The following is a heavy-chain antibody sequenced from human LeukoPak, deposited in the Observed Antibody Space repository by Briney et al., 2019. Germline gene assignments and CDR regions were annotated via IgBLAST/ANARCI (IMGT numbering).Heavy chain of an antibody. CDR1: GFTFSSYG. D-gene: IGHD2/OR15-2a*01. CDR3: AKDLRAVYGEFDY. J-gene: IGHJ4*02. CDR2: IWYDGSNK. Sequence: PGGSLRLSCAASGFTFSSYGMHGVRQAPGKGLEWVAVIWYDGSNKYYADSVKGRFTISRDNSKNTLYLQMNSLRAEDTAVYYCAKDLRAVYGEFDYWGQGTLVTVSS. V-gene: IGHV3-33*06.